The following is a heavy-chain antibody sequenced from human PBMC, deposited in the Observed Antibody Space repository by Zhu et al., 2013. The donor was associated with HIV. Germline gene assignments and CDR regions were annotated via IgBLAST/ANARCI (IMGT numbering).Heavy chain of an antibody. Sequence: QVQLQESGPGLVKPSETLSLTCTVSGGSISSYYWSWIRQPPGKGLEWIGYIYYSGSTNYNPSLKSRVTISVDTSKNQFSLKLSSVTAADTAVYYCARLSDFWSGLDYWGQGTLVTVSS. CDR2: IYYSGST. CDR1: GGSISSYY. J-gene: IGHJ4*02. V-gene: IGHV4-59*08. CDR3: ARLSDFWSGLDY. D-gene: IGHD3-3*01.